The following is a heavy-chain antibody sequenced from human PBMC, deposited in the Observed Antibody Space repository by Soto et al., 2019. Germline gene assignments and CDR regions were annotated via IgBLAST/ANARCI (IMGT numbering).Heavy chain of an antibody. CDR1: GFTFSSYG. CDR2: ISYDGSNK. D-gene: IGHD3-3*01. Sequence: PVGSLRLSCAASGFTFSSYGMHWVRQAPGKGLEWVAVISYDGSNKYYADSVKGRFTISRDNSKNTLYLQMNSLRAEDTAVYYCAKVYYDFWSGYYGAFDIWGQGTMVTVSS. V-gene: IGHV3-30*18. J-gene: IGHJ3*02. CDR3: AKVYYDFWSGYYGAFDI.